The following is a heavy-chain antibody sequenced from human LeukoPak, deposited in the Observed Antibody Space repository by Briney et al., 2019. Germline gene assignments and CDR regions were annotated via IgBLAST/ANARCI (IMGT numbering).Heavy chain of an antibody. CDR3: AKVRWDNSGWYYLDY. CDR1: GFSFKDYS. J-gene: IGHJ4*02. D-gene: IGHD6-19*01. CDR2: ITYDGSNK. V-gene: IGHV3-30*18. Sequence: GGSLRLSCAASGFSFKDYSVHWVRQAPGKGLEWVAVITYDGSNKYYTDSVKGRFTISRDNSKSTLYLQMNSLRAEDTAVYYCAKVRWDNSGWYYLDYWGQGTLVTVSS.